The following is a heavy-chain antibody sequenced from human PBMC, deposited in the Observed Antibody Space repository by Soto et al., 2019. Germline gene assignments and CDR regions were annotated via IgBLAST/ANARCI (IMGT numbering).Heavy chain of an antibody. Sequence: PSETLSLTCAVYGGSFSGYYWSWIRQPPGKGLEWIGEINHSGSTNYNPSLKSRVTISVDTSKNQFSLKLSSVTAADTAVYYCARVGYDFWSGYYAEYFQHWGQGTLVTVSS. CDR2: INHSGST. CDR3: ARVGYDFWSGYYAEYFQH. D-gene: IGHD3-3*01. V-gene: IGHV4-34*01. CDR1: GGSFSGYY. J-gene: IGHJ1*01.